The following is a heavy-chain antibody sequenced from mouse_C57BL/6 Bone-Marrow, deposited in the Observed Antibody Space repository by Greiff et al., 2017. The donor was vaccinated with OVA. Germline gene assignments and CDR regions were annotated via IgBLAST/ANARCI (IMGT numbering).Heavy chain of an antibody. CDR1: GFTFSSYT. CDR2: ISGGGGNT. V-gene: IGHV5-9*01. Sequence: VQLKESGGGLVKPGGSLKLSCAASGFTFSSYTMSWVRQTPEKRLEWVATISGGGGNTYYPARVKGRFTISRDNAKNTLYLQMSSLRSEDTALYYCARRGLLLRFAYWGQGTLVTVSA. D-gene: IGHD1-1*01. CDR3: ARRGLLLRFAY. J-gene: IGHJ3*01.